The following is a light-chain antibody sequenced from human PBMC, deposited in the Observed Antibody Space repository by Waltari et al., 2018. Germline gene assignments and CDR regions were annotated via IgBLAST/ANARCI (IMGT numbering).Light chain of an antibody. V-gene: IGLV2-23*02. CDR2: GVN. CDR1: SSDIGSYNV. Sequence: QSDLTQPASVSGSRGPSITISCTGSSSDIGSYNVVSWYQHHPGKAPKLLIYGVNNRPSGFSNRFSGSKSGNTASLTISGLQAEDEADYYCSSYAGSVVFGGGTKLTVL. J-gene: IGLJ3*02. CDR3: SSYAGSVV.